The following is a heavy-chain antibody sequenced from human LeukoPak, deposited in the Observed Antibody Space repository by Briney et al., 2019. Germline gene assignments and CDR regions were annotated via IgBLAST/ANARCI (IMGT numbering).Heavy chain of an antibody. Sequence: SDTLSLTCAVSGYSISSSNWWGWIRQPPGKGLEWIGYIYYSGSIYYNPSLKSRVTMSVDTSKNQFSLKLSSVTAVDTAVYYCARFNPGYSSGWYGASFDYWGQGTLVTVSS. CDR1: GYSISSSNW. V-gene: IGHV4-28*05. CDR2: IYYSGSI. CDR3: ARFNPGYSSGWYGASFDY. D-gene: IGHD6-19*01. J-gene: IGHJ4*02.